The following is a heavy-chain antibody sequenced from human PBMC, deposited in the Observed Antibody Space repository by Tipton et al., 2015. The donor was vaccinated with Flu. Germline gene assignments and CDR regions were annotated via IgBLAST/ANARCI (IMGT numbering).Heavy chain of an antibody. CDR1: GYSISSGFY. Sequence: LRLSCTVSGYSISSGFYWGWIRQPPGKGLEWIGNIYRSGSTFYNPSLKSRVTISVDTSKNQFSLKLSSVTAADTAVYYCARGPQVPVWPYYYGMDVWGQGTTVTVSS. CDR2: IYRSGST. D-gene: IGHD2-2*01. V-gene: IGHV4-38-2*02. CDR3: ARGPQVPVWPYYYGMDV. J-gene: IGHJ6*02.